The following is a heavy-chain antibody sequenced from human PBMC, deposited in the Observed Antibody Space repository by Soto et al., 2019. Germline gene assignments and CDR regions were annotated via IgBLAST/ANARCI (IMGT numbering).Heavy chain of an antibody. CDR2: MNPNSGNT. D-gene: IGHD1-7*01. J-gene: IGHJ6*03. V-gene: IGHV1-8*01. Sequence: ASVKVSCKASGYTFTSYDINWVRQATGQGLEWMGWMNPNSGNTGYAQKFQGRVTMTRNTSISTAYMGLSSLRSEDTAVYYCARRWVNWNYAFYYYYMDVWGKGTTVTVSS. CDR1: GYTFTSYD. CDR3: ARRWVNWNYAFYYYYMDV.